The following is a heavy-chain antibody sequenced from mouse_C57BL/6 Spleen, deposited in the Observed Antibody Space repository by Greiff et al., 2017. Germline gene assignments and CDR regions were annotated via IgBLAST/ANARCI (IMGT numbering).Heavy chain of an antibody. V-gene: IGHV7-3*01. CDR1: GFTFTDYY. CDR2: IRNKANGYTT. D-gene: IGHD1-1*01. Sequence: EVQLQESGGGLVQPGGSLSLSCAASGFTFTDYYMSWVRQPPGQALEWFGFIRNKANGYTTEYSASVKGRFTISRDNSQSILYLQMNALRAEDSATYYCARSSYYYGSSYYAMDYWGQGTSVTVSS. CDR3: ARSSYYYGSSYYAMDY. J-gene: IGHJ4*01.